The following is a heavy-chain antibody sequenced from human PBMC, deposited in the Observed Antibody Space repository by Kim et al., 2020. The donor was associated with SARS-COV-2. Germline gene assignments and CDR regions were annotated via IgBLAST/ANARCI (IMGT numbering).Heavy chain of an antibody. CDR3: ARGGLDSGWENYFDY. J-gene: IGHJ4*02. D-gene: IGHD6-19*01. CDR1: GFTPKSYW. V-gene: IGHV3-74*01. Sequence: GGSLRLSCAVSGFTPKSYWVHWVRQAPGKGLEWVARIHREGTSADYADSVKGRFTISRDSAKNAQYLQMNSLRDEDTAMYYCARGGLDSGWENYFDYWGQGSLVIVSS. CDR2: IHREGTSA.